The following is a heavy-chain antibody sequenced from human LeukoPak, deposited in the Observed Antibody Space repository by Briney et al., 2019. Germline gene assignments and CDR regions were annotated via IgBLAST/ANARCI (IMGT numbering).Heavy chain of an antibody. J-gene: IGHJ6*03. CDR1: GFTFSSYW. Sequence: PGGSLRLSCAASGFTFSSYWMSWVRQAPGKGLEWVANINQDGSEKYYVDSVKGRFTISRDSAKNSLYLQMNSLRAEDTAVYYCAREASLSTVARNYYYMDVWGKGTTVTVSS. D-gene: IGHD2/OR15-2a*01. CDR2: INQDGSEK. CDR3: AREASLSTVARNYYYMDV. V-gene: IGHV3-7*01.